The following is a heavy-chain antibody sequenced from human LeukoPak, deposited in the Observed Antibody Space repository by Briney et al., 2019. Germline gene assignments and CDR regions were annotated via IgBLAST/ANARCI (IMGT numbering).Heavy chain of an antibody. CDR2: IYSGGST. D-gene: IGHD3-3*01. CDR3: ARDRYDFWSGYPPDYYYYGMDV. J-gene: IGHJ6*02. V-gene: IGHV3-53*01. Sequence: GGSLRLSCAASGLTVSSNYMSWVRQAPGKGLEWVSVIYSGGSTYYADSVKGRFTISRDNSKNTLYLQMNSLRAEDTAVYYCARDRYDFWSGYPPDYYYYGMDVWGQGTTVTVSS. CDR1: GLTVSSNY.